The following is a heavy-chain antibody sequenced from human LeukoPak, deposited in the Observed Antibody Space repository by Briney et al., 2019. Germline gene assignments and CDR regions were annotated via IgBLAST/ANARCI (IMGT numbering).Heavy chain of an antibody. J-gene: IGHJ4*02. CDR3: ARVSSLLHASFDY. V-gene: IGHV4-31*03. Sequence: SETLSLTCTVSGGSISSGGYYWSWIRQHPGKGLERIGYIYYSGSTYYNPSLKSRVTISVDTSKNQFSLKLSSVTAADTAVYYCARVSSLLHASFDYWGQGTLVTVSS. CDR2: IYYSGST. CDR1: GGSISSGGYY. D-gene: IGHD3-22*01.